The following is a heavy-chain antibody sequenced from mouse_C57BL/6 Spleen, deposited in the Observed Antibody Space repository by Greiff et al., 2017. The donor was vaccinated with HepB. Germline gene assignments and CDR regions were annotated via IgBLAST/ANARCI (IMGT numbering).Heavy chain of an antibody. V-gene: IGHV5-4*01. J-gene: IGHJ4*01. CDR1: GFTFSSYA. CDR2: ISDGGSYT. CDR3: ARVYYYGSGDSLWAMDY. Sequence: EVQRVESGGGLVKPGGSLKLSCAASGFTFSSYAMSWVRQTPEKRLEWVATISDGGSYTYYPDNVKGRFTISRDNAKNNLYLQMSHLKSEDTAMYYCARVYYYGSGDSLWAMDYWGQGTSVTVSS. D-gene: IGHD1-1*01.